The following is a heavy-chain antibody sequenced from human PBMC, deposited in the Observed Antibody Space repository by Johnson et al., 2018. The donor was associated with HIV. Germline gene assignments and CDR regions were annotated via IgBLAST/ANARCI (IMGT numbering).Heavy chain of an antibody. J-gene: IGHJ3*02. D-gene: IGHD6-6*01. V-gene: IGHV3-30*04. Sequence: QVQLVESGGGVVQPGRSLRLSCAASGFTFSSYAMHWVRQAPGKGLKWVAVISYDGSNKYYADSVKGRFTISRDNSKNTLYLQMNSLRAEDTAVYYCAAGLVGAFDIWGQGTMVTVSS. CDR2: ISYDGSNK. CDR3: AAGLVGAFDI. CDR1: GFTFSSYA.